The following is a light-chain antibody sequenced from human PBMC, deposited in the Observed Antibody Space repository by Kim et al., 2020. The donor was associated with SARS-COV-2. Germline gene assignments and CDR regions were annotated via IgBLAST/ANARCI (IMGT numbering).Light chain of an antibody. CDR2: GKD. V-gene: IGLV3-19*01. CDR1: SLRSYY. J-gene: IGLJ2*01. CDR3: NSRDSNDNVV. Sequence: VALGQTVRITCKGDSLRSYYATWYQQKPGQAPKVVIYGKDNRPSGIPDRFSGSSSGNTAYLTITGTQAGDEADYYCNSRDSNDNVVFGGGTQLTVL.